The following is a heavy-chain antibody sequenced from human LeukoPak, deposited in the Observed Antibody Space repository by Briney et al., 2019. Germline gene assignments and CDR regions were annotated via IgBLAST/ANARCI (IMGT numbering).Heavy chain of an antibody. CDR3: AKEGDYDILTGYPRGIDY. J-gene: IGHJ4*02. Sequence: SETLSLTCTVSGYSISTGYYWDWIRQPPGKGLEWIGTFYHGGSTYYNPSLKSRVTISVDTSKNQFSLKLSSVTAADTAVYYCAKEGDYDILTGYPRGIDYWGQGTLVTVSS. CDR1: GYSISTGYY. V-gene: IGHV4-38-2*02. D-gene: IGHD3-9*01. CDR2: FYHGGST.